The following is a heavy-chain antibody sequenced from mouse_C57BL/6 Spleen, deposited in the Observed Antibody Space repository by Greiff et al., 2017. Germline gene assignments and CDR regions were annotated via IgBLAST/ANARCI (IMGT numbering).Heavy chain of an antibody. CDR1: GYTFTDYN. D-gene: IGHD1-1*01. Sequence: EVQLQQSGPELVKPGASVKIPCKASGYTFTDYNMDWVKQSHGKSLEWIGDINPNNGGTIYNQKFKGKATLTVDKSSSTAYMELRSLASEDTAVYDCARWTITTVVFDVWGTGTTVTVSS. V-gene: IGHV1-18*01. CDR3: ARWTITTVVFDV. CDR2: INPNNGGT. J-gene: IGHJ1*03.